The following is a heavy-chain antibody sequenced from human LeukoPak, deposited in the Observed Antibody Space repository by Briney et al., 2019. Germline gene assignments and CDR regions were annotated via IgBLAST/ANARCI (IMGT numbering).Heavy chain of an antibody. Sequence: SETLSLTCTVSGGSISSGGYYWSWIRQHPGKGLEWIGYIYYSGSTYYNPSLKSRVTISVDTSKNQFSLKLSSVTAADTAVYYCARVSVDTAMVTYDYWSQGTLVTVSS. CDR2: IYYSGST. CDR1: GGSISSGGYY. V-gene: IGHV4-31*03. CDR3: ARVSVDTAMVTYDY. D-gene: IGHD5-18*01. J-gene: IGHJ4*02.